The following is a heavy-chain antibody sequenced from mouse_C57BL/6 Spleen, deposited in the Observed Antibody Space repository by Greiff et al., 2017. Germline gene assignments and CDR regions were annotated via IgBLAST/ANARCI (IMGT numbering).Heavy chain of an antibody. Sequence: VQLQQSGPELVKPGASVKISCKASGYTFTDYYMNWVKQSHGKSLEWIGDINPNNGGTSYNQKFKGKATLTVDKSSSTAYMELRSLTSEDSAVYYCARSHYGSEVDYWGQGTTLTVSS. CDR2: INPNNGGT. V-gene: IGHV1-26*01. CDR1: GYTFTDYY. D-gene: IGHD1-1*01. J-gene: IGHJ2*01. CDR3: ARSHYGSEVDY.